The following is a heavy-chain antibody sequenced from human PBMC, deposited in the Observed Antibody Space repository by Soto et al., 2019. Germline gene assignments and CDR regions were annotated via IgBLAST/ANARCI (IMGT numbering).Heavy chain of an antibody. CDR2: TYYRSKWYN. CDR3: ARAEFESVLVVYYRFDS. V-gene: IGHV6-1*01. J-gene: IGHJ4*02. CDR1: GDSVSNNSAA. Sequence: PSQTLSLTCAISGDSVSNNSAAWNWIRQSPSRGLEWLGRTYYRSKWYNDYALSVRSRIGINVDTSKNQFSLQLNSVTPEETAIYFCARAEFESVLVVYYRFDSWGQGTLVTVSS. D-gene: IGHD2-8*01.